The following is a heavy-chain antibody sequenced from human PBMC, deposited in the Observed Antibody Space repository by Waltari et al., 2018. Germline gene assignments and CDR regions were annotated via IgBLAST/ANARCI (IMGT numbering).Heavy chain of an antibody. CDR2: IYTSGRT. Sequence: QVQLQESGPGLVKPSETLSLTCTVSGGSISSSYWSWIRQPAGKGLEWIGRIYTSGRTNYNPSLKSRVTMSVDTSKNQFSLKLSSVTAADTAVYYCARVGGAAHYYYYGMDVWGQGTTVTVSS. V-gene: IGHV4-4*07. CDR3: ARVGGAAHYYYYGMDV. D-gene: IGHD3-3*01. CDR1: GGSISSSY. J-gene: IGHJ6*02.